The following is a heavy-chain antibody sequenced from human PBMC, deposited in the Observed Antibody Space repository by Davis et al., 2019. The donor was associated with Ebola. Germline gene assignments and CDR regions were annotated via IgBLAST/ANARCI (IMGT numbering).Heavy chain of an antibody. CDR3: ARGPRHILWFGEPFDY. Sequence: GESLKISCKGSGYSFTSYWIGWVRQMPGKGLEWMGIIYPGDSDTRYSPSFQGQVTISADKSISTAYLQWSSLKASDTAMYYCARGPRHILWFGEPFDYWGQGTLVTVSS. J-gene: IGHJ4*02. CDR1: GYSFTSYW. D-gene: IGHD3-10*01. CDR2: IYPGDSDT. V-gene: IGHV5-51*01.